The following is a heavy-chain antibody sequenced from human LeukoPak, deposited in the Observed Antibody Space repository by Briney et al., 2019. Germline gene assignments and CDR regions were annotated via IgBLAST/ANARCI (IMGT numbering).Heavy chain of an antibody. CDR1: GGTFSSYA. CDR2: IIPIFGTA. CDR3: ARDGIVGVTCFDY. Sequence: SVKVSCKASGGTFSSYAISWVRQAPGQGLEWMGGIIPIFGTANYAQKFQGRVTITADESTSTAYMELSSLRSEDTAVYYCARDGIVGVTCFDYWGQGTLVTVSS. J-gene: IGHJ4*02. D-gene: IGHD1-26*01. V-gene: IGHV1-69*01.